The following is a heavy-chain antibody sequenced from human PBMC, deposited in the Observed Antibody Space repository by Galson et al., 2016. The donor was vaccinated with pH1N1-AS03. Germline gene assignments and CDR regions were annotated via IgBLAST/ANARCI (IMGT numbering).Heavy chain of an antibody. CDR3: ARPSPLGIPGRKGLYAFDF. D-gene: IGHD7-27*01. Sequence: QSGAEVKKPGESLKISCKGSGYSFINFWIGWVRQKPGKGLEWMGTIYSGDSQIRYSPSFQGQVTRSVDKSISTAYLQWTTLEASDSAIYFCARPSPLGIPGRKGLYAFDFWGQGTKVTVSS. CDR2: IYSGDSQI. V-gene: IGHV5-51*03. CDR1: GYSFINFW. J-gene: IGHJ3*01.